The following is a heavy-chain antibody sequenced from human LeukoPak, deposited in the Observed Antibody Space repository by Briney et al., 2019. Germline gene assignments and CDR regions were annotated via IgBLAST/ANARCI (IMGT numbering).Heavy chain of an antibody. Sequence: GSLRLSCAASGFTFSSYWMSWVRQAPGKGLEWVANIKQDGSEKYYVDSVKGRFTISRDNAKNSLYLQMNSLRAEDTAVYYCAKASMVRGVKYWFDPWGQGTLVTVSS. CDR2: IKQDGSEK. CDR1: GFTFSSYW. J-gene: IGHJ5*02. V-gene: IGHV3-7*03. CDR3: AKASMVRGVKYWFDP. D-gene: IGHD3-10*01.